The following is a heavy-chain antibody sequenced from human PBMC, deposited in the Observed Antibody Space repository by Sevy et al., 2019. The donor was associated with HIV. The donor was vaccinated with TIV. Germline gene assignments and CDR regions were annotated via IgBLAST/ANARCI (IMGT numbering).Heavy chain of an antibody. D-gene: IGHD6-6*01. CDR2: VGSGGST. J-gene: IGHJ6*02. Sequence: GGSLRLSCAASGFTFSNYAMSWVRQAPGKGLEWVSGVGSGGSTYYADSLKGRFTISRDNSKNTLYLQMNSLRAEDTAVYYCAKGGGIAARPPYYYGMDVWGQGTTVTVSS. CDR1: GFTFSNYA. V-gene: IGHV3-23*01. CDR3: AKGGGIAARPPYYYGMDV.